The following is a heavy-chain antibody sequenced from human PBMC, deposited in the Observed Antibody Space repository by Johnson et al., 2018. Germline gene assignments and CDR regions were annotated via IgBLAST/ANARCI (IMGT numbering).Heavy chain of an antibody. J-gene: IGHJ4*02. CDR2: ITWNSDNT. CDR3: AKDRGPFIVTREGFDR. Sequence: VQLVQSGGGLVQPGRSLRISCAASGFTFEAFAIHWVRQAPGKGLEWVSTITWNSDNTAYADSVRGRFTITRDNAKKSLDLQMNSLRVEDTALYYCAKDRGPFIVTREGFDRWGQATLVTVS. V-gene: IGHV3-9*01. D-gene: IGHD1-26*01. CDR1: GFTFEAFA.